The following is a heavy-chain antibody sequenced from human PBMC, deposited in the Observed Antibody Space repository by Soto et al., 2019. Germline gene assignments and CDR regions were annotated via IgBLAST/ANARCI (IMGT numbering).Heavy chain of an antibody. Sequence: GGSLRLSCAASGFTFSSYGMHWVRQAPGKGLEWVAVISYNGSNKYCADSVKGRFTISRDNSKNTLYLQMNSLRAEDTAVYYCAKAMVVVTAISGGGGFDKWGQGTLVTVSS. CDR3: AKAMVVVTAISGGGGFDK. CDR1: GFTFSSYG. CDR2: ISYNGSNK. J-gene: IGHJ3*02. D-gene: IGHD2-21*02. V-gene: IGHV3-30*18.